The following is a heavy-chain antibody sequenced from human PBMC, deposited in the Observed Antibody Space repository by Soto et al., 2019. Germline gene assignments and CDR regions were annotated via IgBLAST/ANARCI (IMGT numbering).Heavy chain of an antibody. V-gene: IGHV3-15*01. CDR2: IKSKTDGGTT. J-gene: IGHJ6*02. CDR3: TTGGLWFGELPLGMGV. Sequence: GGSLRLSCAASGFTFSNAWMSWVRQAPGKGLEWVGRIKSKTDGGTTDYAAPVKGRFTISRDDSKNTLYLQMNSLKTEDTAVYYCTTGGLWFGELPLGMGVWGQGTTVTVSS. D-gene: IGHD3-10*01. CDR1: GFTFSNAW.